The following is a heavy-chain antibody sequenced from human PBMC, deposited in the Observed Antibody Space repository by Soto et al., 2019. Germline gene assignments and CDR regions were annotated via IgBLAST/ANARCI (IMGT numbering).Heavy chain of an antibody. V-gene: IGHV4-4*02. J-gene: IGHJ4*02. CDR2: VYHSGST. D-gene: IGHD6-13*01. CDR3: AVPGAGDFDY. CDR1: GASISTNNW. Sequence: ATLSLTCAVSGASISTNNWWSWVRQPPGKGLEWIGEVYHSGSTNCNPSLKSRVTISIDKSKNQFSLRLTSMTAADTAVYYCAVPGAGDFDYWSQGTLVTVSS.